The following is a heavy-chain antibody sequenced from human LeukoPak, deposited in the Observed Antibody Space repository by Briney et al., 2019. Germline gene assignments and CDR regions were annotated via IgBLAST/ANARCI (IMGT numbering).Heavy chain of an antibody. V-gene: IGHV3-21*01. CDR1: GFTFSSYS. J-gene: IGHJ3*02. Sequence: PGGSLRLSCAASGFTFSSYSMNWVRQAPGKGLEWVSSISSSSSYIYYADSVKGRFTISRENAKNSLYLQMNSLRAEDTAVYYCARGGFGSAPPFDIWGQGTMVTVSS. CDR2: ISSSSSYI. CDR3: ARGGFGSAPPFDI. D-gene: IGHD3-16*01.